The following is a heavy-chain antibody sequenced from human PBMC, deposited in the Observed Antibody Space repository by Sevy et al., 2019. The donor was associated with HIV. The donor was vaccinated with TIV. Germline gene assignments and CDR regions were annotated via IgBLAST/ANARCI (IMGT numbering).Heavy chain of an antibody. J-gene: IGHJ4*02. Sequence: GGSLRLSCAASGFTFSSTWMHWVRQAPGKGLVWVAHINSDGTTTTYADSVKGRFTISRDNAKNTVHLQMDNLRAQDTAVYYCGRDTSYSTSNWGQGTLVTVSS. CDR2: INSDGTTT. D-gene: IGHD4-4*01. V-gene: IGHV3-74*01. CDR1: GFTFSSTW. CDR3: GRDTSYSTSN.